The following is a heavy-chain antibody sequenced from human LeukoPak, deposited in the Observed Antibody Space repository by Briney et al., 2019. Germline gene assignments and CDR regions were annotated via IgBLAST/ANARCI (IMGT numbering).Heavy chain of an antibody. D-gene: IGHD6-6*01. J-gene: IGHJ4*02. CDR3: ARTGYSSSFPDY. CDR1: GGSFSGYY. V-gene: IGHV4-34*01. CDR2: INHSGST. Sequence: SETLSLTCAVYGGSFSGYYWSWIRQPPGKGLEWIGEINHSGSTNYNPSLKSRVTISVDTSKNQFSLKLSSVTAADTAVYYCARTGYSSSFPDYWGQGTLVTVSS.